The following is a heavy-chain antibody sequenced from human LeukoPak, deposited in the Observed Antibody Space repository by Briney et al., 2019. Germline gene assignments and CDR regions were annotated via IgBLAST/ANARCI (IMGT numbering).Heavy chain of an antibody. CDR2: ISGSGGRT. V-gene: IGHV3-23*01. Sequence: GGSLRLSCAASGFTFYKFVMTWVRQAPGSGLEWVSSISGSGGRTYYADSVKGRFTISRDNSENTLYLQMNSLRGDDTAVYYCAKDVGKWESLHFFDYWGQGTLVTVSS. CDR1: GFTFYKFV. J-gene: IGHJ4*02. CDR3: AKDVGKWESLHFFDY. D-gene: IGHD1-26*01.